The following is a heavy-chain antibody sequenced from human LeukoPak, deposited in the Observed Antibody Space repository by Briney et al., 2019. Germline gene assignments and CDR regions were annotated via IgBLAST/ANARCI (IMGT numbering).Heavy chain of an antibody. CDR2: INHSGST. Sequence: SETLSLTCAVYGGSFSGYYWSWIRQPPGKGLECIGEINHSGSTNYNPSLKSRVTISVDTSKNQFSLKLSSVTAADTAVYYCASGGPTRGYKSAGGLGYMDVWGKGTTVTVSS. D-gene: IGHD5-24*01. V-gene: IGHV4-34*01. J-gene: IGHJ6*03. CDR1: GGSFSGYY. CDR3: ASGGPTRGYKSAGGLGYMDV.